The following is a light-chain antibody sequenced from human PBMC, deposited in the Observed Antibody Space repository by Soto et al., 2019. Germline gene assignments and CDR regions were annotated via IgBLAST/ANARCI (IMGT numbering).Light chain of an antibody. Sequence: EIVLTQSPGTLSVSPGERATLSCRASQSVSSKLAWDQQKPGQAPRLLFYGASTGATGIPARFRGSGSETEFTLSINSLQSEDFAVYYCQQYNNWPGTFGQGTKVDIK. CDR1: QSVSSK. CDR2: GAS. V-gene: IGKV3-15*01. CDR3: QQYNNWPGT. J-gene: IGKJ1*01.